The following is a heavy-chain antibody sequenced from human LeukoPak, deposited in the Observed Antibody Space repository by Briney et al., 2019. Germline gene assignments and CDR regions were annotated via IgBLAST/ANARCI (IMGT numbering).Heavy chain of an antibody. CDR2: ISSSSSYI. CDR1: GLTFSSYS. CDR3: ARAPPRDCSSTSCYFAEYFQH. D-gene: IGHD2-2*01. Sequence: GGSLRLSCAASGLTFSSYSMNWVRQAPGKGLEWVSSISSSSSYIYYADSVKGRSTISRDNAKNSLYLQMNSLRAEDTAVYYCARAPPRDCSSTSCYFAEYFQHWGQGTLVTVSS. V-gene: IGHV3-21*01. J-gene: IGHJ1*01.